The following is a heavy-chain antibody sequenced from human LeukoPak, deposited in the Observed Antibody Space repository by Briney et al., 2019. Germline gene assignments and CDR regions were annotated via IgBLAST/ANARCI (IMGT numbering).Heavy chain of an antibody. J-gene: IGHJ3*02. V-gene: IGHV1-3*01. CDR3: ARGEIVITFGSSRPGDAYI. CDR2: INAGNGNT. Sequence: GASVKVSCKAFGYSFTRYAMHWVRQAPGQRLEWMGWINAGNGNTKYSQKFQGRVTITRDTSASTVYMELSSLRSEGTAVYYCARGEIVITFGSSRPGDAYIWGQGTMVTVSS. CDR1: GYSFTRYA. D-gene: IGHD3-16*01.